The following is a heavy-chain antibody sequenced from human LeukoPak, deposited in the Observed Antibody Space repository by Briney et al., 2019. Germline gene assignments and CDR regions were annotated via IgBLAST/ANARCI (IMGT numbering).Heavy chain of an antibody. D-gene: IGHD6-19*01. Sequence: ASVKVSCKASGGTFSSYAISWVRQAPGQGLEWMGGIIPIFGTANYAQKFQGRVTITADESTSTAYMELSSLRSEDTAVYYCAREINSPGIAVAGRYYYYYGMDVWGQGTTVTVSS. CDR1: GGTFSSYA. CDR2: IIPIFGTA. J-gene: IGHJ6*02. V-gene: IGHV1-69*13. CDR3: AREINSPGIAVAGRYYYYYGMDV.